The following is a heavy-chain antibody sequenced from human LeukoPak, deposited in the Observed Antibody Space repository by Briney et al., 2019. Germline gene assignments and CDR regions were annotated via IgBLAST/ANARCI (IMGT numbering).Heavy chain of an antibody. Sequence: SETLSLTCTVSGGSISSSSYYWGWIRQPPGKGLEWIGSIYYSGSTYYNPSLKSRVTISVDTSKNQFSLKLGSVTAADTAVYYCARDPGSSGYYYYYYYMDVWGKGTTVTVSS. CDR1: GGSISSSSYY. CDR3: ARDPGSSGYYYYYYYMDV. CDR2: IYYSGST. D-gene: IGHD3-22*01. J-gene: IGHJ6*03. V-gene: IGHV4-39*02.